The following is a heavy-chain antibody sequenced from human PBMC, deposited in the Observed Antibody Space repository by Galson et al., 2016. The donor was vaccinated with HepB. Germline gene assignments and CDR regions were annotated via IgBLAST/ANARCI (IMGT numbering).Heavy chain of an antibody. CDR2: IFTDGNS. CDR1: GDSISSGSYF. J-gene: IGHJ4*02. V-gene: IGHV4-61*02. Sequence: TLSLTCSVSGDSISSGSYFWSWIRQPAGKGLEWIGRIFTDGNSNYSPSLKSRVTISADTSKNQFSLKLTSVTAADTAVYFCARSSLVDKAVPGTRSYWPLWGQGTPVTVSS. CDR3: ARSSLVDKAVPGTRSYWPL. D-gene: IGHD6-19*01.